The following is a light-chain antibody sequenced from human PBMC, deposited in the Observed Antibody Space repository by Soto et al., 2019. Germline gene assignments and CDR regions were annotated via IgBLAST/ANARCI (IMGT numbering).Light chain of an antibody. Sequence: DIQMTQSPSTLAASVGDTVTMTCRSSSKWLAWYQKKPGKAPKLLIYDVYKLERGVPPRVSSSTSGAESTLTITGLQPEDLGTYYCQHTTDCTFGKGTKVEIK. CDR3: QHTTDCT. CDR2: DVY. J-gene: IGKJ2*02. CDR1: SSSKW. V-gene: IGKV1-5*01.